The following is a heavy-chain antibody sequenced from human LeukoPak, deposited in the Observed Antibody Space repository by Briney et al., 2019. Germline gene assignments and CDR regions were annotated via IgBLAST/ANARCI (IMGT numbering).Heavy chain of an antibody. CDR3: TNRVGYCSGGSCYVYFQH. Sequence: PGGSLRLSCAASGFTFSSYAMSWVRQARGKGLEWVSTISGSGSSTYYADSVKGRFTISRDNSKNTLFLQMNSLRAEDTAVYYCTNRVGYCSGGSCYVYFQHWGQGTLVTVSS. CDR1: GFTFSSYA. D-gene: IGHD2-15*01. V-gene: IGHV3-23*01. J-gene: IGHJ1*01. CDR2: ISGSGSST.